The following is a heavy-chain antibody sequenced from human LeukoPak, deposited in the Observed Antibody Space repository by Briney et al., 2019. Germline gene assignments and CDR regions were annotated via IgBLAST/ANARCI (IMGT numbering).Heavy chain of an antibody. CDR2: IWYDGSNK. V-gene: IGHV3-33*01. CDR1: GFTFSSYG. D-gene: IGHD4-17*01. J-gene: IGHJ5*02. CDR3: ARDLRPMTTVTTNWFDP. Sequence: GGPLRLSCAASGFTFSSYGMHWVRQAPGKGLEWVAVIWYDGSNKYYADSVKGRFTISRDNSKNMLYLQMNSLRAEDTAVYYCARDLRPMTTVTTNWFDPWGQGTLVTVSS.